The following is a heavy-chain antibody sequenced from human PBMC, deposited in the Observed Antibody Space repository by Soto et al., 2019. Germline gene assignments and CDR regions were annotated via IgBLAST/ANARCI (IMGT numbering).Heavy chain of an antibody. CDR1: GFIFRSYE. V-gene: IGHV3-48*03. Sequence: EVQLVESGGGLVQPGGSLRLSCTAAGFIFRSYEMNWVRQAPGKGLEWISYISSTGKTIYYADSVKGRFIISRDNAKKSLFLQMDSLRGEDTAVYFCARGLGEAYFDYWGQGTLVTVSP. CDR2: ISSTGKTI. D-gene: IGHD3-16*01. CDR3: ARGLGEAYFDY. J-gene: IGHJ4*02.